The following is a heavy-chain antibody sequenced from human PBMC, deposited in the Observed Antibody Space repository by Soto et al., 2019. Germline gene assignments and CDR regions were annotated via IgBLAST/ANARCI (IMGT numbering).Heavy chain of an antibody. CDR3: ARGSGSYPNWFDP. V-gene: IGHV1-3*01. CDR1: GYTFTSYA. CDR2: INAGNGNT. D-gene: IGHD1-26*01. Sequence: ASVEVSCRASGYTFTSYAMHWVRQAPGQRLEWMGWINAGNGNTKYSQKFQGRVTITRDTSASTAYMELSSLRSEDTAVYYCARGSGSYPNWFDPWGQGTLVTVSS. J-gene: IGHJ5*02.